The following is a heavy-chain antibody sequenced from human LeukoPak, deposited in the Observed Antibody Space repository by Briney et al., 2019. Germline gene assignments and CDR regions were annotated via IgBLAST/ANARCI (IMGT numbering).Heavy chain of an antibody. J-gene: IGHJ4*02. CDR3: ARDRSSGSGKYYFDY. V-gene: IGHV4-59*01. CDR2: IYYSGNT. CDR1: GGSFSGYY. D-gene: IGHD6-13*01. Sequence: SETLSLTCAVYGGSFSGYYWSWIRQPPGKGLEWIGYIYYSGNTYYNPSLKSRVTISVDTPKNQFSLKLSSMTTADTAVYYCARDRSSGSGKYYFDYWGQGTLVTVSS.